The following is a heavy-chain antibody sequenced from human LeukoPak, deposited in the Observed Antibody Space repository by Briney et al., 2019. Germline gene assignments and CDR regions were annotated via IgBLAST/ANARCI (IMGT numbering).Heavy chain of an antibody. CDR3: ATIPTDYDVLTGYYRHDY. Sequence: GRSLRLSCAASGFTFFNTWMNCVRQAPGKGLELVGRIKSKTDGGTTDYAAPVKGRFTISRDDSRNTLYLQMNSLKAEDTAIYYCATIPTDYDVLTGYYRHDYWGQGTLVTVSS. CDR2: IKSKTDGGTT. D-gene: IGHD3-9*01. J-gene: IGHJ4*02. V-gene: IGHV3-15*01. CDR1: GFTFFNTW.